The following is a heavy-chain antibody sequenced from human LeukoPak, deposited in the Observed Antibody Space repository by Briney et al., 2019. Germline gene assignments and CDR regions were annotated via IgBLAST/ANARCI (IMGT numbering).Heavy chain of an antibody. V-gene: IGHV3-23*01. D-gene: IGHD6-13*01. CDR1: GFTFSSYA. CDR3: ARDSIAAAGFDY. Sequence: GGSLRLSCAVSGFTFSSYAMSWVRQAPGKGLEWVSAISGSGGSTYYADSVKGRFTISRDNSKNTLYLQMNSLRAEDTAVYYCARDSIAAAGFDYWGQGTLVTVSS. J-gene: IGHJ4*02. CDR2: ISGSGGST.